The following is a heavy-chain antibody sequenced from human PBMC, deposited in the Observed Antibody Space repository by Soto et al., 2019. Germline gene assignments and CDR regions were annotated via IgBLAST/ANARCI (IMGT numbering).Heavy chain of an antibody. CDR2: ISSGGNTI. Sequence: ESGGGLVQPGGSLRLSCAASGFTFSSFEMNWVRQAPGKGLEWGSFISSGGNTIYYADSVKGRFTISRDNAKNSLYLQMNRLRAEDTAVYYCARTAVGWRYYGMDVWGQGTTVTVSS. CDR3: ARTAVGWRYYGMDV. D-gene: IGHD2-15*01. J-gene: IGHJ6*01. V-gene: IGHV3-48*03. CDR1: GFTFSSFE.